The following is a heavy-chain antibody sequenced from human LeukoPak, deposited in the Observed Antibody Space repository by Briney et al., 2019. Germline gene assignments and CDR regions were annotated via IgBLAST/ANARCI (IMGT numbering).Heavy chain of an antibody. CDR1: GHTFTGYH. J-gene: IGHJ4*02. CDR3: ARARRLSPYYFDY. V-gene: IGHV1-2*02. D-gene: IGHD5-12*01. Sequence: GASVKVSCKASGHTFTGYHLHWVRQAPGQGLECMGWINPNSGGTHFAQKFQGRITMTRDTSISGVYMELSRLRSDDTAVYYCARARRLSPYYFDYWGQGTLVTVSS. CDR2: INPNSGGT.